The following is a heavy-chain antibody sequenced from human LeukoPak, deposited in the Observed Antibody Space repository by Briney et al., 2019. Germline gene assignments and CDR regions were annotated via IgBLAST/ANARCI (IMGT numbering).Heavy chain of an antibody. D-gene: IGHD3-3*01. V-gene: IGHV3-11*01. J-gene: IGHJ4*02. Sequence: GSLRLSCAASGFTFSDYYMSWIRQAPGKGLEWISYAGSSGSPMNYADSVKGRFTISKDNAKNSLYLQTNSLRAEDTAMYYCARTGFDLWSGYYGARYFFDYWGQGTLVTVSS. CDR3: ARTGFDLWSGYYGARYFFDY. CDR1: GFTFSDYY. CDR2: AGSSGSPM.